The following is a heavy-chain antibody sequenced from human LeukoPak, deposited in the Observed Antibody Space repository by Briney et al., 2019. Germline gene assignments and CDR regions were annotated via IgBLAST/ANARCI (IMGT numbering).Heavy chain of an antibody. V-gene: IGHV4-38-2*02. CDR1: GYSISSGYY. D-gene: IGHD2-2*02. Sequence: SETLSLTCTVSGYSISSGYYWGWIRQPPGKGLEWIGSIYHNGSTYYNPSLKSRVTISVDTSKNQFSLKLSSVTAADTAVYYCARDGPDIVVVPAAILPLDYWGQGTLVTVSS. CDR3: ARDGPDIVVVPAAILPLDY. CDR2: IYHNGST. J-gene: IGHJ4*02.